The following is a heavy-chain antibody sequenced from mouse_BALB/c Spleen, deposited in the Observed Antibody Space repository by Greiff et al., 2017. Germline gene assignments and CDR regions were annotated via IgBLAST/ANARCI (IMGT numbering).Heavy chain of an antibody. J-gene: IGHJ3*01. V-gene: IGHV2-9-2*01. Sequence: QVQLQQSGPGLVAPSQSLSITCTVSGFSLTSYDISWIRQPPGKGLEWLGVIWTGGGTNYNSAFMSRLSISKDNSKSQVFLKMNSLQTDDTAIYYCVRDRWPAYWGQGTLVTVSA. CDR3: VRDRWPAY. D-gene: IGHD2-3*01. CDR1: GFSLTSYD. CDR2: IWTGGGT.